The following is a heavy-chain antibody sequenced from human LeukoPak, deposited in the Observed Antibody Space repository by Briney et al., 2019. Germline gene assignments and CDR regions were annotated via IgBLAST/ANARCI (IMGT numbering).Heavy chain of an antibody. V-gene: IGHV3-7*01. Sequence: GGSLRLSCAVSGFTFSSYWMTWVRQAPGKGLQWVANINQDGREKYYMGSMKGRLNISRDNTENSVFLQLTSLRPEDTGTYFCAKGRDYGDYWGQGTLVAVSS. J-gene: IGHJ4*02. CDR3: AKGRDYGDY. CDR2: INQDGREK. CDR1: GFTFSSYW.